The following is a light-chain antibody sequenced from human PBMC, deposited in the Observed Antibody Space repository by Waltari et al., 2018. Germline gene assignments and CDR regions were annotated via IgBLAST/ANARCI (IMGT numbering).Light chain of an antibody. CDR2: WAS. V-gene: IGKV4-1*01. CDR3: QQTSSSPLT. J-gene: IGKJ3*01. CDR1: QSVLYSPNNKNY. Sequence: DIVMTQSPDSLAVSLGERATVNCKSSQSVLYSPNNKNYLAWYQQKPGQPPKLLIYWASTRESGVPDRFSGSGSGTDFTLTISSLQPEDFASYYCQQTSSSPLTFGPGTKLDIK.